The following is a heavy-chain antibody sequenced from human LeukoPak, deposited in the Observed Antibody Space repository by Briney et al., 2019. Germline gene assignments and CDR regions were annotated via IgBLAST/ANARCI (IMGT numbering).Heavy chain of an antibody. J-gene: IGHJ3*02. CDR2: IYYSGST. V-gene: IGHV4-39*01. CDR1: GGSISSSSHY. CDR3: ARRLDLDAFDI. Sequence: SETLSLTCTVSGGSISSSSHYWGWIRQPPGKGLEWIGSIYYSGSTYYNPSLKSRVTISVDTSKNQFSLKLSSVTAADTAVYYCARRLDLDAFDIWGQGTMVTVSS. D-gene: IGHD1-7*01.